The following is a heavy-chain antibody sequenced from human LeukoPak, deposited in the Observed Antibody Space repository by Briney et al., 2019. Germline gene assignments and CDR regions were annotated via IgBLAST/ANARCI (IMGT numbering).Heavy chain of an antibody. V-gene: IGHV3-23*01. CDR2: ISGTTSGT. CDR1: GFTFSTCA. J-gene: IGHJ4*02. CDR3: ARDLDC. Sequence: GGSLRLSCAASGFTFSTCAMSWVRQAPGKGLEWVSGISGTTSGTYYADSVKGRFTISRDNSKNTLFLQVNSLRAEDTAVYYCARDLDCWGQGTLVSVSS.